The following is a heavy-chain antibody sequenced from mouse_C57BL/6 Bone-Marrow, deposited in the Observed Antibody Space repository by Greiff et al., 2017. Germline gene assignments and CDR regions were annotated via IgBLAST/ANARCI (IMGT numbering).Heavy chain of an antibody. CDR1: GYTFTSYG. CDR3: ARFYYYGSSYSYWYFDV. CDR2: IYPRSGNT. D-gene: IGHD1-1*01. J-gene: IGHJ1*03. V-gene: IGHV1-81*01. Sequence: QVQLQQSGAELARPGASVKLSCKASGYTFTSYGISWVKQRTGQGLEWIGEIYPRSGNTYYNEKFKGKATLTADKSSSTAYMELRSLTSEDSAVYFCARFYYYGSSYSYWYFDVWGTGTTVTVSS.